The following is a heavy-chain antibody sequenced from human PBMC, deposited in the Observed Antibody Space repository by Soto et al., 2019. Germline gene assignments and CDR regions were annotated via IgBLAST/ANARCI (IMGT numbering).Heavy chain of an antibody. J-gene: IGHJ4*02. D-gene: IGHD6-6*01. CDR3: AKGFQLPRPYSSSPYYFDY. V-gene: IGHV3-23*01. CDR2: ISGSGGST. Sequence: PGGSLRLSCAASGFTFSSYAMSWVRQAPGKGLEWVSAISGSGGSTYYADSVKGRFTISRDNSKNTLYLQMNSLRAEDTAVYYCAKGFQLPRPYSSSPYYFDYWGQGTLVTVSS. CDR1: GFTFSSYA.